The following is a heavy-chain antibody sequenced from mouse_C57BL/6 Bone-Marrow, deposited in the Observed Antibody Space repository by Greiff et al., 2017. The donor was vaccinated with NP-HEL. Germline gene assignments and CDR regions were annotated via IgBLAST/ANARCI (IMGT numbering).Heavy chain of an antibody. Sequence: QVQLQQPGAELVKPGASVKLSCTASGYTFTSYWMQWVNQRPGQGLEWIGEIDPSDSYTNYNPKFKGQATLTVDTSSSTAYMQLSSLTSEDSAVYYCAGLRNYFDYWGQGTTLTVSS. J-gene: IGHJ2*01. CDR1: GYTFTSYW. CDR3: AGLRNYFDY. V-gene: IGHV1-50*01. D-gene: IGHD2-12*01. CDR2: IDPSDSYT.